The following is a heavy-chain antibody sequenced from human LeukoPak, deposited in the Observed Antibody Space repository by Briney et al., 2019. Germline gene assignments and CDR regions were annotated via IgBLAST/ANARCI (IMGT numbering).Heavy chain of an antibody. J-gene: IGHJ4*02. CDR3: ARERRSSTSSFDY. CDR2: IYFSGST. CDR1: GGSVSSSSSY. Sequence: SETLSLTCTVSGGSVSSSSSYWGCIRQPPGKGLEWIGVIYFSGSTYYNPSLKSRVTISIDTSKSQFSLKLSSVSAADTAVYYCARERRSSTSSFDYWGQGTLVTVSS. V-gene: IGHV4-39*02. D-gene: IGHD2-2*01.